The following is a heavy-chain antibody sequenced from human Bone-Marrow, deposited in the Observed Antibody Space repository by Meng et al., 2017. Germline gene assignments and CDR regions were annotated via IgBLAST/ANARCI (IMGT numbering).Heavy chain of an antibody. CDR1: GYTFTSYD. J-gene: IGHJ5*02. Sequence: QVLQVPSGADVNTPGASVKVYCKASGYTFTSYDINWVRQATGQGLEWMGWMDPNSGNTGYAQKFQGRVTLTRNTSISTAYMELSRLRSEGTAVYYCARGSNWFDPWGQGTLVTVSS. CDR2: MDPNSGNT. CDR3: ARGSNWFDP. V-gene: IGHV1-8*01.